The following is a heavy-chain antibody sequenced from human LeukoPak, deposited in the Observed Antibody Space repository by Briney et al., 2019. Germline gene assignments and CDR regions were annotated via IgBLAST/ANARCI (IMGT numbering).Heavy chain of an antibody. V-gene: IGHV4-4*07. D-gene: IGHD4-17*01. CDR3: ASIPYGDYALDY. CDR2: IYTSGST. Sequence: SKTLSLTRTVSGCSISSYYWSWIRQPAGKGLEWIGRIYTSGSTNYNPSLKSRVTMSVDTSKNQFSLKLSSVTAADTAVYYCASIPYGDYALDYWGQGTLVTVSS. J-gene: IGHJ4*02. CDR1: GCSISSYY.